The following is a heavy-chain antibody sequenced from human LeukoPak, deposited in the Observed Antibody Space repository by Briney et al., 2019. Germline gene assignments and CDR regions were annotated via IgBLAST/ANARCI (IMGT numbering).Heavy chain of an antibody. CDR2: ISGSGGST. D-gene: IGHD2-2*01. J-gene: IGHJ3*02. V-gene: IGHV3-23*01. CDR3: AKSGVPAALFDAFDI. Sequence: GGSLRLSCAASGFTVSSNEMSWVRQAPGKGLEWVSAISGSGGSTYYADSVKGRFTISRDNSKNTLYLQMNSLRAEDTAVYYCAKSGVPAALFDAFDIWGQGTMVTVSS. CDR1: GFTVSSNE.